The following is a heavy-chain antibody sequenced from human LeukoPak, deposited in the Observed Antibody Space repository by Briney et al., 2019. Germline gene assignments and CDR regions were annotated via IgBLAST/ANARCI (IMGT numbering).Heavy chain of an antibody. CDR2: VYYSGSA. J-gene: IGHJ4*02. CDR3: ARINGYNLDY. V-gene: IGHV4-59*01. CDR1: NGSISGYY. Sequence: SETLSLTCTVSNGSISGYYWTWIRQPPGKGLEWIGYVYYSGSANYNPSLKSRVTISVDTSKSQFSLKLDSLTAADTAVYYCARINGYNLDYWGQGTLVTVSS. D-gene: IGHD5-24*01.